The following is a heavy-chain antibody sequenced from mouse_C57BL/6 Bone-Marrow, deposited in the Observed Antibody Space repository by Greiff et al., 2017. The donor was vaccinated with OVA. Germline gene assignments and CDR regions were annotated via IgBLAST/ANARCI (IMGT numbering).Heavy chain of an antibody. CDR2: IDPETGGT. CDR1: GYTFTDYE. CDR3: TRSPYYDYDGYAMEY. D-gene: IGHD2-4*01. Sequence: QVQLKQSGAELVRPGASVTLSCKASGYTFTDYEMHWVKQTPVHGLEWIGAIDPETGGTAYNQKFKGKAILTADKSSSTAYMELRSLTSEDSAVYYCTRSPYYDYDGYAMEYWGQGTSVTV. J-gene: IGHJ4*01. V-gene: IGHV1-15*01.